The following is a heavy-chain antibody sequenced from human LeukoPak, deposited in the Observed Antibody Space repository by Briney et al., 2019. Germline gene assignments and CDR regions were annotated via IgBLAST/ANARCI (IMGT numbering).Heavy chain of an antibody. Sequence: GRSLRLSCAASGFTFSSYGMHWVRQAPGKGLEWVAVIWYDGSNKYYADSVRGRFTISRDNSKNTLYLQMNSLRAEDTAVYYCAREIRSDYYGSGKVVDYWGQGTLVTVSS. D-gene: IGHD3-10*01. V-gene: IGHV3-33*08. J-gene: IGHJ4*02. CDR2: IWYDGSNK. CDR1: GFTFSSYG. CDR3: AREIRSDYYGSGKVVDY.